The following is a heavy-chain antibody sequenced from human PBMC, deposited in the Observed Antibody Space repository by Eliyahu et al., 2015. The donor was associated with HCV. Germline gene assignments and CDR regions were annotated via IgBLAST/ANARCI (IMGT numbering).Heavy chain of an antibody. Sequence: EVQLVESGGGLVKPGGSLRLSCAASGFTFSNAWMSWVRQAPGKGLEWVGRIKSKTDGGTTDYAAPVKGRFTISRDDSKNTLYLQMNSLKTEDTAVYYCTTGTRIGPRIQLWPYYWGQGTLVTVSS. V-gene: IGHV3-15*01. CDR2: IKSKTDGGTT. CDR3: TTGTRIGPRIQLWPYY. CDR1: GFTFSNAW. D-gene: IGHD5-18*01. J-gene: IGHJ4*02.